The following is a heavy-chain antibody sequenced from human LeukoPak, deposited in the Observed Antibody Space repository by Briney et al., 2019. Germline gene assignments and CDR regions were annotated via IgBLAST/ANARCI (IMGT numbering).Heavy chain of an antibody. CDR3: ARSPKLISSPLFAY. D-gene: IGHD3-3*02. Sequence: SETLSLTCTVSGGSISGSSYYWGWIRQPPGKGLEWIGSIYYSGSTNYNPSLKSRVTISVDTSKNQFSLKLSSVTAADTAVYYCARSPKLISSPLFAYWGQGTLVTVSS. V-gene: IGHV4-39*01. CDR2: IYYSGST. J-gene: IGHJ4*02. CDR1: GGSISGSSYY.